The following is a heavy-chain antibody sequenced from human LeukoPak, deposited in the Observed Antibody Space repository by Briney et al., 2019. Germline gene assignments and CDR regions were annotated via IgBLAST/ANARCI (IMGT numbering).Heavy chain of an antibody. J-gene: IGHJ3*02. D-gene: IGHD3-10*01. V-gene: IGHV3-23*01. CDR1: GFTFSRYG. CDR2: IRGSGGST. CDR3: AKYRPTSIKRSLLDPYPLDI. Sequence: GGSLRLSCEASGFTFSRYGMSWVRQAPGKGLEWVSAIRGSGGSTYYADSVKGRFTISRDNSKNTLYLQMNSLRAEDTAVYYCAKYRPTSIKRSLLDPYPLDIWGQGTMVTVSS.